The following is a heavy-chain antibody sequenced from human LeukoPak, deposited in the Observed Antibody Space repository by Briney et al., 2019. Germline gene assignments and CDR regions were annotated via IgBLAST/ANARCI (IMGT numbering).Heavy chain of an antibody. J-gene: IGHJ4*02. CDR3: AKRYSGNSGVHNFDY. CDR2: IPGSGDST. V-gene: IGHV3-23*01. D-gene: IGHD1-26*01. Sequence: GGSLRLSCAASGFTFSSYAMNWVRQAPGKGLEWVSAIPGSGDSTYYADSVKGRFTVSRDNSKKTVYLQMNCLRAEDTAVYFCAKRYSGNSGVHNFDYWGQGTLVTVSS. CDR1: GFTFSSYA.